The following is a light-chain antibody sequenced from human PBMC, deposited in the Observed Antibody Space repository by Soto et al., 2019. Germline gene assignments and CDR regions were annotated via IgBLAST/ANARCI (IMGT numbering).Light chain of an antibody. CDR3: QQSDSFPWT. CDR2: AAS. V-gene: IGKV1-12*01. Sequence: DIQMTQSPSSVSASVGDRVTITCRASQSISRWLVWYQQKPGRAPKLLIDAASSLQSGVPSRFSGSGSGTDFTLTISSLQPDDFATYYCQQSDSFPWTFGQGTKVDIK. J-gene: IGKJ1*01. CDR1: QSISRW.